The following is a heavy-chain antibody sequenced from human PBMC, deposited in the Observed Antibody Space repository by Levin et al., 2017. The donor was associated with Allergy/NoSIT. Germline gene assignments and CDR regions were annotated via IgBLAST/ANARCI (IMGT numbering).Heavy chain of an antibody. V-gene: IGHV3-74*01. CDR1: GFTFSSYW. Sequence: GGSLRLSCAASGFTFSSYWIHWVRQAPGKGLVWVSRIKRDGSSANYADSVKGRFTSSRDNAKNTVYLQMNSLRAEDTAVYYCARSDEYSYGNFDYWGQGILVTVSS. CDR3: ARSDEYSYGNFDY. J-gene: IGHJ4*02. CDR2: IKRDGSSA. D-gene: IGHD5-18*01.